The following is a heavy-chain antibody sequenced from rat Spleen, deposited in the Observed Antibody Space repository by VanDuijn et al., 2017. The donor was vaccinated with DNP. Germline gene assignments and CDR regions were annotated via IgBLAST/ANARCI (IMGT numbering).Heavy chain of an antibody. J-gene: IGHJ2*01. CDR3: ARSDYFDY. CDR2: ISYEGSST. V-gene: IGHV5-22*01. CDR1: GFTFSNYW. Sequence: EVQLVESGGGLVQPGRSLKLSCAASGFTFSNYWMTWIRQAPKKGLEWVASISYEGSSTYYGDSVKGRFTISRDNAKSTLYLQMNSLRSEDTATYYCARSDYFDYWGQGVMVTVSS.